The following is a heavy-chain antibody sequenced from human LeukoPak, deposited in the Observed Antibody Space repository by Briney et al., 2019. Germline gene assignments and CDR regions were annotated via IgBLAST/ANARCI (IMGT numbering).Heavy chain of an antibody. V-gene: IGHV1-18*01. J-gene: IGHJ6*02. CDR2: ISAYNGNT. D-gene: IGHD3-10*01. CDR1: GYTFTSYG. CDR3: ARDRGVIRLSYLNYYYYGMDV. Sequence: ASVKVSCKASGYTFTSYGISWVRQAPGQGLEWMGRISAYNGNTNYAQKLQGRVTMTTDTSTSTAYMELRSLRSDDTAMYYCARDRGVIRLSYLNYYYYGMDVWGQGTTVTVSS.